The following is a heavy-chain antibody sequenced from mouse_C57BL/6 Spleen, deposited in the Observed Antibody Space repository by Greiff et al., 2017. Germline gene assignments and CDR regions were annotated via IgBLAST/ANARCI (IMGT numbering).Heavy chain of an antibody. CDR3: ARSKRNGAMDD. CDR1: GYTFTSYW. J-gene: IGHJ4*01. V-gene: IGHV1-7*01. CDR2: INPSSGYT. Sequence: QVQLQQPGAELAKPGASVKLSCKASGYTFTSYWMHWVKQRPGQGLEWIGYINPSSGYTKYNQKFKDKATLTADESSSTAYMQQSSLTYDDSSVYYCARSKRNGAMDDWGQGTSVTVSS.